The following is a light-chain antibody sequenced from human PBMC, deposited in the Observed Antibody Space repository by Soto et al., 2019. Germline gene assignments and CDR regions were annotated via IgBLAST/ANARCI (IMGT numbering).Light chain of an antibody. Sequence: DIVMTQSPDSLAVSLGERATINCKSSQTVLRSSNNKNHLAWYQQKPEQPPKMLISWASTRESGVPDRSSGSGSGTDFTLTISSLQAEDVAVYYCQHYYTVPVTFGQGTRLEIK. J-gene: IGKJ5*01. V-gene: IGKV4-1*01. CDR3: QHYYTVPVT. CDR1: QTVLRSSNNKNH. CDR2: WAS.